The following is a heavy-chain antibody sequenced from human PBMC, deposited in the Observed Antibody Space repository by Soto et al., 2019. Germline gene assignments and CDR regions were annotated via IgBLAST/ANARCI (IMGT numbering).Heavy chain of an antibody. CDR1: GFTFSSYS. CDR2: ISSSSTI. CDR3: ASVFGYYYDSSGYYNPYYGMDV. Sequence: PGGSLRLSCAASGFTFSSYSVNWVRQAPGKGLEWVSYISSSSTIYYADSVKGRFTISRDNAKNSLYLQMNSLRDEDTAVYYCASVFGYYYDSSGYYNPYYGMDVWGQGTAVTVSS. J-gene: IGHJ6*02. V-gene: IGHV3-48*02. D-gene: IGHD3-22*01.